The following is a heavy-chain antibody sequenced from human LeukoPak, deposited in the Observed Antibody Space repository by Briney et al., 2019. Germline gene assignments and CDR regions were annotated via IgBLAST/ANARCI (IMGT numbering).Heavy chain of an antibody. D-gene: IGHD3-22*01. CDR1: GGTFSSYA. J-gene: IGHJ5*02. CDR3: ARERDSGYYDSSGYNNWFDP. Sequence: GASVKVSCKASGGTFSSYAISWVRQAPGQGLEWMGRIIPILGIANYAQKFQGRVTITADKSTSTAYMELSSLRSGDTAVYYCARERDSGYYDSSGYNNWFDPWGQGTLVTVSS. CDR2: IIPILGIA. V-gene: IGHV1-69*04.